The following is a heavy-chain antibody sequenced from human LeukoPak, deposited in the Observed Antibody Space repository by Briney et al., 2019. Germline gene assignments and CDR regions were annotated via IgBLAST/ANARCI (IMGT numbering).Heavy chain of an antibody. CDR3: ARRYDNTGYYVY. J-gene: IGHJ4*02. V-gene: IGHV5-51*01. D-gene: IGHD3-22*01. CDR2: IYPGDSDT. CDR1: GYNFTTYW. Sequence: GESLKISCQYSGYNFTTYWITWVRQMPGKRLEWMGIIYPGDSDTRYSPSFQGQVTISADKSISTAYLQWSSLKASDTAMYYCARRYDNTGYYVYWGQGTLVTVSS.